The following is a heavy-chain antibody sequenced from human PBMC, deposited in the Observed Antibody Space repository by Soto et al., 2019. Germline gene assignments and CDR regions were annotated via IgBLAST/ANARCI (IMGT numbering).Heavy chain of an antibody. D-gene: IGHD1-26*01. Sequence: ASVKVSCKASGYSFTGYYIHWVRQARGHGLEWMGWINPHSDGTNYAQKLQGRVTMTTDTSTSTAYMELRSLRSDDTAVYYCARDEGGSHYYYYYSMDVWGQGTTVTVSS. CDR2: INPHSDGT. CDR1: GYSFTGYY. V-gene: IGHV1-18*01. CDR3: ARDEGGSHYYYYYSMDV. J-gene: IGHJ6*02.